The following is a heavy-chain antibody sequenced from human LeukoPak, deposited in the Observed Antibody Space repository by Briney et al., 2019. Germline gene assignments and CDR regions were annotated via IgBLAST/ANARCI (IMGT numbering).Heavy chain of an antibody. CDR2: ISSSGSGDNT. CDR1: GVTLSTYA. Sequence: GGSLRLSCAASGVTLSTYAMSWARQAPGKGLEWVSGISSSGSGDNTYYADSVKGRFAISRDDSKNTLSPQMSGLRAEDTALYYCTTEVPNGDLRFDYWGQGTLVTVSS. D-gene: IGHD4-17*01. CDR3: TTEVPNGDLRFDY. V-gene: IGHV3-23*01. J-gene: IGHJ4*02.